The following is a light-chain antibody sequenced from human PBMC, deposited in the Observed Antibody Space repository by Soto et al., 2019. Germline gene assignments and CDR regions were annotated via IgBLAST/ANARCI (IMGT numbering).Light chain of an antibody. CDR3: SSYTSSTTYV. J-gene: IGLJ1*01. CDR2: DVS. V-gene: IGLV2-14*01. CDR1: SSDVGGYNY. Sequence: QSALTQPASVSGSPGQSIAISCSGTSSDVGGYNYVSWYQQHPGKAPKLMVYDVSNRPSGVSNRFSGSKSGNTASLTISGLQAEDEPDYYCSSYTSSTTYVFGPGTKVTV.